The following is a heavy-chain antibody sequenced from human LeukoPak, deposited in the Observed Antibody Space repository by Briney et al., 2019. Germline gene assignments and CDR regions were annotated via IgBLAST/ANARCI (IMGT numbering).Heavy chain of an antibody. CDR3: AGRRGGNSSSHRTTSY. J-gene: IGHJ4*02. CDR2: INDRGRT. CDR1: GGSFSGYY. D-gene: IGHD6-13*01. V-gene: IGHV4-34*01. Sequence: SETLSLTCAVSGGSFSGYYWRWVRQPPGKGLERRGEINDRGRTNYNPSLKSRVTISVDTSRNQFSLKLSSVTAADTAVYYCAGRRGGNSSSHRTTSYWGQGTLVTVSS.